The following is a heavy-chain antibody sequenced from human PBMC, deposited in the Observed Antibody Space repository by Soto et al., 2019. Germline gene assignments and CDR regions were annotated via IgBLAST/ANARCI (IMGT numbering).Heavy chain of an antibody. CDR3: ARDYHCGGDCYSWYFEL. V-gene: IGHV4-30-2*01. J-gene: IGHJ2*01. CDR2: IYHSGST. Sequence: SETLSLTCAVSGGSISSGGYSWSWIRQPPGKGLEWIGYIYHSGSTYYNPSLKSRVTISVDRSKNQFSLKLSSVTAADTAVYYCARDYHCGGDCYSWYFELWGRGTLVTVSS. D-gene: IGHD2-21*02. CDR1: GGSISSGGYS.